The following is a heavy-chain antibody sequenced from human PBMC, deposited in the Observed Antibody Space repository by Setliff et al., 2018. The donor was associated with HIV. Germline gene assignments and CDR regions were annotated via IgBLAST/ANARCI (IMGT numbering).Heavy chain of an antibody. J-gene: IGHJ4*02. CDR2: IYSGGSST. CDR1: GLTFSRYA. CDR3: AKFLGIGRYFDY. Sequence: GGSLRLSCAASGLTFSRYAMSWVRQAPGKGLEWVSIIYSGGSSTYYADSVKGRFTISRDNPKNTLYLQLNNLRAEDTAVYYCAKFLGIGRYFDYWGQGTLVTVSS. D-gene: IGHD7-27*01. V-gene: IGHV3-23*03.